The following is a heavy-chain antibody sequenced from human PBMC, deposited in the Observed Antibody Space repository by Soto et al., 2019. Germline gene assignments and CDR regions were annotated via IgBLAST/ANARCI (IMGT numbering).Heavy chain of an antibody. CDR2: SRSYDDTK. J-gene: IGHJ4*02. Sequence: EVHLVESGGGLVQPGGSLRLSCATSGFTFSSYSMNWVRQTPGKGLEWISYSRSYDDTKFYADSVKGRFTISRDNAKNSLYLQMNNLRDDDTAVYYCARDPHALEYWGQGTLVTVSS. CDR1: GFTFSSYS. V-gene: IGHV3-48*02. CDR3: ARDPHALEY.